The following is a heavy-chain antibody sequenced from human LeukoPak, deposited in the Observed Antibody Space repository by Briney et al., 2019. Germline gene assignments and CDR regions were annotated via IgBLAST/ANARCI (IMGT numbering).Heavy chain of an antibody. V-gene: IGHV1-2*02. Sequence: GASVKVSCKASGYIFTGFYMHWVRQAPGHGLEWMGWINPDSGGTNYAQKFQGRVSMTRDTSIRTAYMELSRLRSDDTAVYYCARVDDRGHYYDSNGPRKLFDYWGQGTLVTVSS. D-gene: IGHD3-22*01. CDR1: GYIFTGFY. CDR2: INPDSGGT. CDR3: ARVDDRGHYYDSNGPRKLFDY. J-gene: IGHJ4*02.